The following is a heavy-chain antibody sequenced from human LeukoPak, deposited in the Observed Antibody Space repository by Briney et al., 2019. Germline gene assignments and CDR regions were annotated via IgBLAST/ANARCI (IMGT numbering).Heavy chain of an antibody. J-gene: IGHJ5*02. V-gene: IGHV1-69*05. D-gene: IGHD3-16*01. CDR3: ARARARDYTNWFDP. CDR2: IIPIFGTA. Sequence: ASVKVSCKASGGTFSSYAISWVRQAPGQGLEWMGGIIPIFGTANYAQKLQGRVTMTTDTSTSTAYMELRSLRSDDTAVYYCARARARDYTNWFDPWGQGTLVTVSS. CDR1: GGTFSSYA.